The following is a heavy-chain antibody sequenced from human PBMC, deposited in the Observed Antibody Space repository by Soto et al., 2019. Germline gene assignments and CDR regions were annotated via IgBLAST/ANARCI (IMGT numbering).Heavy chain of an antibody. CDR2: IDPSGGST. J-gene: IGHJ4*02. V-gene: IGHV1-46*01. CDR3: ARRSAMAAAENYFDY. CDR1: GYTFTSYY. D-gene: IGHD6-13*01. Sequence: ASVKVSCKAFGYTFTSYYIYWVRQAPGQGLEWMGIIDPSGGSTNYALKLQDRVTMTRDTSTSTVYMELSSLRSEDTAVYYCARRSAMAAAENYFDYWGRGTLVTVSS.